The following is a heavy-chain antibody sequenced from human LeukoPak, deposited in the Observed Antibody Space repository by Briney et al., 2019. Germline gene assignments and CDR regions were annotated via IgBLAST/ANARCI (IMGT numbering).Heavy chain of an antibody. J-gene: IGHJ3*02. D-gene: IGHD5-12*01. V-gene: IGHV1-2*02. CDR1: GYTFTSYA. Sequence: ASVKVSCKASGYTFTSYAMNWVRQAPGQGPEWMGWISPNSGGTNYAQNFKGRVTMTRDTSISTAYIELNSLTSDDTAVYYCARDLPKTGYVGALDIWGQGTMVTVSS. CDR2: ISPNSGGT. CDR3: ARDLPKTGYVGALDI.